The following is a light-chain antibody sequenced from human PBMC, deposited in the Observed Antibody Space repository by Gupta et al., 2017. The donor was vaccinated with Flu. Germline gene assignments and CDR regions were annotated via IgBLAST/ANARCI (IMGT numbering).Light chain of an antibody. Sequence: QSTLTQPPAASGAPGQTVTIFCSGGWSNIGGNTVNWYQQLPGAAPKLLIYANNQRPSGVPDRFSGSKSGTSASLAIDGLQSEDEADYYCASWYYSLNGLWVFGGGTKLTVL. V-gene: IGLV1-44*01. CDR3: ASWYYSLNGLWV. CDR2: ANN. CDR1: WSNIGGNT. J-gene: IGLJ3*02.